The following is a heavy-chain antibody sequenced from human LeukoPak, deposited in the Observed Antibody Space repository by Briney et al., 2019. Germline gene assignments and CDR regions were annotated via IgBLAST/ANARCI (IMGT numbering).Heavy chain of an antibody. CDR1: GYSFDNYW. D-gene: IGHD3-10*01. CDR3: ARHTSALSHDF. V-gene: IGHV5-51*01. J-gene: IGHJ4*02. CDR2: IYPADSDT. Sequence: GESLKISCQGSGYSFDNYWIAWVRQMPGIGRELMGVIYPADSDTKYSPSLQGQVTISADKSINTAYMQWSSLKASDTAIYYCARHTSALSHDFWGQGTLVTVSS.